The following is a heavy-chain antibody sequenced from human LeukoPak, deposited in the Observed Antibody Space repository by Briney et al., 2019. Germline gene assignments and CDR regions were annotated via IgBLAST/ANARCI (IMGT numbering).Heavy chain of an antibody. J-gene: IGHJ4*02. CDR2: MNPNSGNT. D-gene: IGHD6-13*01. CDR3: AISEYSSSWWGMDY. V-gene: IGHV1-8*03. CDR1: GYTFTSYG. Sequence: ASVKVSCRASGYTFTSYGISWVRQAPGQGLEWMGWMNPNSGNTGYAQKFQGRVTITRNTSISTAYMELSSLRSEDTAVYYCAISEYSSSWWGMDYWGQGTLVTVSS.